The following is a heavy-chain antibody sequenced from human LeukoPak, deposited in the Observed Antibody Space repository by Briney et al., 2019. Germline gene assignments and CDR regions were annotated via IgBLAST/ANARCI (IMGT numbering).Heavy chain of an antibody. J-gene: IGHJ4*02. V-gene: IGHV3-7*03. CDR2: IKEDGNEK. Sequence: GGSLRLSCEGSGFTFSSYWMSWVRQAPGKGLEWVANIKEDGNEKYYVDSVKGRFTVSRDNGKKSLYLQLNSLRAEDTALYYCAKASMVRGVIIRPEIDYWGQGTLVTVSS. D-gene: IGHD3-10*01. CDR3: AKASMVRGVIIRPEIDY. CDR1: GFTFSSYW.